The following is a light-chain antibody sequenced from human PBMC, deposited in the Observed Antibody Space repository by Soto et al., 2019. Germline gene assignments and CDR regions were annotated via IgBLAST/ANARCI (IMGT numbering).Light chain of an antibody. CDR1: SSDVGGYNY. Sequence: QSALTQPPSASGSPGQSVTFSCTGTSSDVGGYNYVSWYQQHPGKAPKLMIYEVTKRPSGVPDRFSASKSGNTASLTVSGLQAEDEADYYCCSYAGSNNFVVFGGGTKLTVL. J-gene: IGLJ2*01. CDR3: CSYAGSNNFVV. CDR2: EVT. V-gene: IGLV2-8*01.